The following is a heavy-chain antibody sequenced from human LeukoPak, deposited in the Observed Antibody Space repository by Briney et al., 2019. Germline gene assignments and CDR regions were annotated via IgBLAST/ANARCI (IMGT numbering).Heavy chain of an antibody. D-gene: IGHD4-17*01. V-gene: IGHV1-2*02. CDR3: ARVDYGEGY. J-gene: IGHJ4*02. CDR2: VNPNSGDT. Sequence: ASVEVSCKASGYTFTGYYLHWVRQAPGQGLEWLGWVNPNSGDTNYAQKFQGRVTMTRDTSISTAYMELSRLRSDDTAVYYCARVDYGEGYWGQGTLVTVSS. CDR1: GYTFTGYY.